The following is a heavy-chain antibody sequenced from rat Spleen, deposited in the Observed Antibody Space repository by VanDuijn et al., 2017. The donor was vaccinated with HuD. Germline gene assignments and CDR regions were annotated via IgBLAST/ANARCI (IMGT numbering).Heavy chain of an antibody. CDR1: GFSFRDYY. V-gene: IGHV5-25*01. CDR3: ARQYNNFGYFDY. D-gene: IGHD1-10*01. J-gene: IGHJ2*01. CDR2: ITTGGGNT. Sequence: EVQLVESGGGLVQPGRSMKLSCAASGFSFRDYYMAWVRQAPTKGLEWVASITTGGGNTYYRDSVKGRFTGSRDNAKSTLYLQMDSLRSEDTATYYCARQYNNFGYFDYWGQGVMVTVSS.